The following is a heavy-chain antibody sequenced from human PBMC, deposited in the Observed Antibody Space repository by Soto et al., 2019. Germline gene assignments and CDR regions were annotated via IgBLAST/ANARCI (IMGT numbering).Heavy chain of an antibody. V-gene: IGHV1-69*13. Sequence: SVKVSCKATGDILNHYAFNLVRQAPGQGLEWMGRISPLFSTKNYAQKFQGRVTIGADELTTIVYLEVSNLESEDTAMYYCAASSSVAAAGYFKFWGQGTLVTVSS. CDR1: GDILNHYA. CDR2: ISPLFSTK. CDR3: AASSSVAAAGYFKF. D-gene: IGHD6-13*01. J-gene: IGHJ4*02.